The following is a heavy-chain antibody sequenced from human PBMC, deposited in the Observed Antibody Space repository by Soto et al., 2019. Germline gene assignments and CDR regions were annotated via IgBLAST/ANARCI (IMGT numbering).Heavy chain of an antibody. D-gene: IGHD2-15*01. J-gene: IGHJ4*02. CDR1: GYTFTSYA. CDR3: ARARYCSGGSCYSDY. Sequence: ASVKVSCKASGYTFTSYAMHWVRQAPGQRLEWMGWINAGNGNTKYSQKFQGRVTITRDTSASTAYMELSSLRSEDTAMYYCARARYCSGGSCYSDYWGQGILVTVSS. V-gene: IGHV1-3*01. CDR2: INAGNGNT.